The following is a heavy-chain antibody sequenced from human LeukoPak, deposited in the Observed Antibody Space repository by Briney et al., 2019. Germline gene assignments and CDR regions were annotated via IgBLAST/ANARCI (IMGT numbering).Heavy chain of an antibody. D-gene: IGHD6-6*01. CDR3: ARDMSSIAASYYYYGMDV. J-gene: IGHJ6*02. V-gene: IGHV1-2*04. Sequence: GASVKVSCKASGYTFTGYYMHWVRQAPGQGLEWMGWINPNSGGTNYAQKFQGWVTMTRDTSISTAYMELSRLRSDDTAVYYCARDMSSIAASYYYYGMDVWGRGTTVTVSS. CDR1: GYTFTGYY. CDR2: INPNSGGT.